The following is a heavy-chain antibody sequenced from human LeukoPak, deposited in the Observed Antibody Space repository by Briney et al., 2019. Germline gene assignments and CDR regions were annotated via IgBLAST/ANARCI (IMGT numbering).Heavy chain of an antibody. CDR1: GYSFTSYW. Sequence: GESLKISCKGSGYSFTSYWIAWVRQMPGKGLEWMGIIYPHDSNTRYSPSFQGQVTISADKSISTAYLQWSSLKASDTAMYYCVRSRGTYSSWLDYWGQGTLVTVSS. CDR2: IYPHDSNT. D-gene: IGHD6-13*01. CDR3: VRSRGTYSSWLDY. J-gene: IGHJ4*02. V-gene: IGHV5-51*01.